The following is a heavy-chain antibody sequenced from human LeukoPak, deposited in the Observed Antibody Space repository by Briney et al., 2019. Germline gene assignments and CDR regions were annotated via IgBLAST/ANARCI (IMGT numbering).Heavy chain of an antibody. V-gene: IGHV3-23*01. CDR1: GFTFSSYA. CDR3: AKVHPSDLWDYYGSGSGAFDI. Sequence: GGSLRLSCAASGFTFSSYAMSWVRQAPGKGLEWVSAISGSGGSTYYADSVKGRFTISRDNSKNTLYLQMNSLRAEDTAVYYCAKVHPSDLWDYYGSGSGAFDIWGQGTMVTVSS. J-gene: IGHJ3*02. D-gene: IGHD3-10*01. CDR2: ISGSGGST.